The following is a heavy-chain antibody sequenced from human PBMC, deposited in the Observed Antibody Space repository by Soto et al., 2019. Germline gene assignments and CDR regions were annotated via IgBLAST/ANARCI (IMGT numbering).Heavy chain of an antibody. CDR2: VSHDGRNT. J-gene: IGHJ4*02. D-gene: IGHD6-19*01. CDR3: AKGGRQWLVTSDFNC. V-gene: IGHV3-30*18. CDR1: GFTFSDYA. Sequence: VQLVESGGGVVQPGRSLRLSCAASGFTFSDYAMHWVRQAPGKGLEWVAVVSHDGRNTHYADSVKGRLAISRDSSKNTVSREMTSLRAEDAAVCYCAKGGRQWLVTSDFNCWGQGALVTVSS.